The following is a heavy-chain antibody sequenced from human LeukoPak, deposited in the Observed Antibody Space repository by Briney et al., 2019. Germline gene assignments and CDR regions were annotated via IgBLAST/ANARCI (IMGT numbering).Heavy chain of an antibody. Sequence: SVTVSCKASGGTFSSYAISWVRQAPGQWLEWMGGIIPIFGTANYAQKFQGRVTIAADESTSTAYMELSSLRSEDTAVYYCAREGAYCSSTSCHLQNWFDPWGQGTLVTVSS. D-gene: IGHD2-2*01. J-gene: IGHJ5*02. CDR2: IIPIFGTA. CDR1: GGTFSSYA. V-gene: IGHV1-69*13. CDR3: AREGAYCSSTSCHLQNWFDP.